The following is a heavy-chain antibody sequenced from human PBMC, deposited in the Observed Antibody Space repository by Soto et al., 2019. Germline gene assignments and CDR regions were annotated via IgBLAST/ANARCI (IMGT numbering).Heavy chain of an antibody. CDR2: IIPIFGTA. V-gene: IGHV1-69*01. Sequence: QVQLVQSGAEVKKPGSSVKVSCKASGGTFSSYAISWVRQAPGQGLEWMGGIIPIFGTANYAQKFQGRVTITADESTSTAYMELSSLRSEDTAVYYCARVWIVVVPAASGPRWFDPWGQGTLVTVSS. CDR3: ARVWIVVVPAASGPRWFDP. D-gene: IGHD2-2*01. J-gene: IGHJ5*02. CDR1: GGTFSSYA.